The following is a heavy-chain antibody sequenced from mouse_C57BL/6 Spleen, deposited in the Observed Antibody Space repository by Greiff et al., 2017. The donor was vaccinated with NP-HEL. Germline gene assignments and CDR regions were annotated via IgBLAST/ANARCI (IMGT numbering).Heavy chain of an antibody. D-gene: IGHD3-2*02. CDR3: AAHSSGYVPFAY. CDR2: IWTGGGT. Sequence: VQLQQSGPGLVAPSQSLSITCTVSGFSLTSYAISWVRQPPGKGLEWLGVIWTGGGTNYNSALKSRLSISKDNSKSQVFLKMNSLQTDDTARYYCAAHSSGYVPFAYWGQGTLVTVSA. CDR1: GFSLTSYA. J-gene: IGHJ3*01. V-gene: IGHV2-9-1*01.